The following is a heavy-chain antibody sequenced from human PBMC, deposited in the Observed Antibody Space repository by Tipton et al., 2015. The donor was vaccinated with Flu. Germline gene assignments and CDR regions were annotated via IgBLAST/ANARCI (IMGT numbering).Heavy chain of an antibody. CDR2: ISSTAGTI. CDR1: GFIFGDCP. Sequence: GSLRLSCAVSGFIFGDCPMSWIRQAPGKGLEWVSYISSTAGTIYYADSVKGRFTISRDNAKNSLNLQMNSLRAEDTAVYYCARVPSPPPFDTYYFELWGQGTLVTVSS. CDR3: ARVPSPPPFDTYYFEL. J-gene: IGHJ4*02. V-gene: IGHV3-11*04. D-gene: IGHD3-9*01.